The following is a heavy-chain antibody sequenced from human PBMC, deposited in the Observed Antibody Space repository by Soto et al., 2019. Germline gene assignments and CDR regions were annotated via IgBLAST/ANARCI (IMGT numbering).Heavy chain of an antibody. CDR3: APLPGNDNYYYYGMDV. Sequence: PSETLSLTCTVSGGSISSSSYYWGWIRQPPGKVLEWIGSIYYSGSTNYNPSLKSRVTISVDTSKNQFSLKLSSVTAADTAVYYCAPLPGNDNYYYYGMDVWGQGTTVTVSS. CDR2: IYYSGST. CDR1: GGSISSSSYY. D-gene: IGHD1-1*01. J-gene: IGHJ6*02. V-gene: IGHV4-39*07.